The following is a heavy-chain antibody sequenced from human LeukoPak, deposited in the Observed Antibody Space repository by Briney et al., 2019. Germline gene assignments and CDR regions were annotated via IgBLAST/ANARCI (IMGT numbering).Heavy chain of an antibody. CDR1: GGSISSSSYY. D-gene: IGHD6-13*01. CDR2: IYSSGST. Sequence: SETLSLTCTVSGGSISSSSYYWGWIRQPAGKGLEWIGRIYSSGSTNYSPPLRSRVTMSVDTKNQFSLKVNSVTAADTAVYYCARDRAGFFDDWGQGTLVTVSS. CDR3: ARDRAGFFDD. J-gene: IGHJ4*02. V-gene: IGHV4-61*02.